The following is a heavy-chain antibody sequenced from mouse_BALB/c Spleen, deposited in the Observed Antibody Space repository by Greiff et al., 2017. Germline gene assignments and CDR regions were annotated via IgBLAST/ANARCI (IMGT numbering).Heavy chain of an antibody. D-gene: IGHD1-1*01. CDR3: ARIYYYGSSYDWFAY. V-gene: IGHV1-69*02. Sequence: QVQLQQSGAELVKPGAPVKLSCKASGYTFTSYWMNWVKQRPGRGLEWIGRIDPSDSETHYNQKFKDKATLTVDKSSSTAYIQLSSLTSEDSAVYYCARIYYYGSSYDWFAYWGQGTLVTVSA. CDR2: IDPSDSET. J-gene: IGHJ3*01. CDR1: GYTFTSYW.